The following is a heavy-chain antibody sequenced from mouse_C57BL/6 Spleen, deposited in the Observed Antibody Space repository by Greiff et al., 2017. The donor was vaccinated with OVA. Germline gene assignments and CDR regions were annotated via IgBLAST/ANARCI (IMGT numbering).Heavy chain of an antibody. J-gene: IGHJ2*01. CDR2: ISYDGSN. CDR3: AREGIYYGNYEDY. V-gene: IGHV3-6*01. Sequence: EVKLMESGPGLVKPSQSLSLTCSVTGYSITSGYYWNWIRQFPGNKLEWMGYISYDGSNNYNPSLKNRISITRDTSKNQFFLKLNSVTTEDTATYCCAREGIYYGNYEDYWGQGTTLTVSS. D-gene: IGHD2-1*01. CDR1: GYSITSGYY.